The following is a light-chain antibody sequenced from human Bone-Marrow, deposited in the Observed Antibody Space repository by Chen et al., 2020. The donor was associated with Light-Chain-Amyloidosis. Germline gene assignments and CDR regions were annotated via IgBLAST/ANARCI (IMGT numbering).Light chain of an antibody. J-gene: IGKJ4*01. Sequence: EIGLTSSPGTLSLSPGDRATLSCRTSQSISSTYLAWYQQKPGQAPRLLIYGVSSRATGIADRFSGSGSGTDFTLTISRLEPEDFAVYYCQQYSTSPLTFGGGTKVEIK. V-gene: IGKV3-20*01. CDR3: QQYSTSPLT. CDR1: QSISSTY. CDR2: GVS.